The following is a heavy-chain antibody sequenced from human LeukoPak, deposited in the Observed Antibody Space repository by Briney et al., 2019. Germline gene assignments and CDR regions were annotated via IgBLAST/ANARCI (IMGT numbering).Heavy chain of an antibody. V-gene: IGHV3-48*03. Sequence: GGSLRLSCAASGFTFSSYEMNWVRQAPGKGLEWVSYISSSGSTIYYADSVKGRFAISRDNANNSLYLQMNGLRAEDTAVYYCATDSFSYGHDDAFDIWGQGTLVTVSS. CDR2: ISSSGSTI. D-gene: IGHD5-18*01. CDR3: ATDSFSYGHDDAFDI. CDR1: GFTFSSYE. J-gene: IGHJ3*02.